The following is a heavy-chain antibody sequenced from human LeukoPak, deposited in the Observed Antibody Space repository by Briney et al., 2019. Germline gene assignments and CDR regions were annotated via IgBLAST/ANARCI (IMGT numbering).Heavy chain of an antibody. D-gene: IGHD3-9*01. V-gene: IGHV3-30*18. CDR3: AKDRGTYYDILTGYLDY. Sequence: GGSLRLSCAASGFTFSSYGMHWVRQAPGKGLEWVAVISYDGSNKYYADSVKGRFTISRDNSKNTLYLQMNSLRAEDTAVYYCAKDRGTYYDILTGYLDYWGQGTLVTVSS. J-gene: IGHJ4*02. CDR1: GFTFSSYG. CDR2: ISYDGSNK.